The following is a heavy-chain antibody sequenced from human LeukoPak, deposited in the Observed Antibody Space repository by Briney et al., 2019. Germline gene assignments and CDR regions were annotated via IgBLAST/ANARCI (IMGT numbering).Heavy chain of an antibody. CDR3: ARAKRRAHFDY. V-gene: IGHV4-34*01. D-gene: IGHD4/OR15-4a*01. CDR1: GGSFSGYY. CDR2: TNHSGST. J-gene: IGHJ4*02. Sequence: PSETLSLTCAVYGGSFSGYYWSWIRQPPGKGLEWIGETNHSGSTNYNPSLKSRVTISVDTSKNQFSLKLSSVTAADTAVYYCARAKRRAHFDYWGQGTLVTVSS.